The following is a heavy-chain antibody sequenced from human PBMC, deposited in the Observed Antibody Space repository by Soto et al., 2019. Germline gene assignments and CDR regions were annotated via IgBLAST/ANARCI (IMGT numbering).Heavy chain of an antibody. CDR3: ARHVLPCTASTCYGIDV. Sequence: GESLKISCMGSGYKVSTGHNFTNYWIAWVRQMPGEGLEWMGIIYPGDSDTRYSPSFQGQVTISADKSINSAYLQWNSLNASDTAMYYRARHVLPCTASTCYGIDVWGQGTTVTVSS. CDR2: IYPGDSDT. V-gene: IGHV5-51*01. CDR1: GYKVSTGHNFTNYW. J-gene: IGHJ6*02.